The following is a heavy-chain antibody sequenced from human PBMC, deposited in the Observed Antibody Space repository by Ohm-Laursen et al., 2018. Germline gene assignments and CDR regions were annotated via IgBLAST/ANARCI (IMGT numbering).Heavy chain of an antibody. J-gene: IGHJ5*02. CDR2: INSSTGST. CDR1: GYTFTNYY. CDR3: ARGRSFGDSLVTEAFDP. D-gene: IGHD3-10*01. Sequence: EASVKVSCKASGYTFTNYYIHWVRQAPGQRPEWMGIINSSTGSTSYAQNFRGRVTMTTDTPTNTVYMELHSLRSDDTAVYYCARGRSFGDSLVTEAFDPWGQGTLVTVSS. V-gene: IGHV1-46*01.